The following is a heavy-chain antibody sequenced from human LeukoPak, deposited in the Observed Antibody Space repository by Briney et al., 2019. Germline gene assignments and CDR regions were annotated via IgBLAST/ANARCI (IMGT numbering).Heavy chain of an antibody. CDR1: GGTFSSYA. CDR2: IIPIFGTA. V-gene: IGHV1-69*13. J-gene: IGHJ5*02. D-gene: IGHD3-3*01. CDR3: ARVREISGYYTLVGLFDP. Sequence: SVKVSCKASGGTFSSYAISWVRQAPGQGLEWMGGIIPIFGTANYAQKFQGRVTITADESTSTAYMELSSLRSEDTAVYYCARVREISGYYTLVGLFDPWGQGTLVTVSS.